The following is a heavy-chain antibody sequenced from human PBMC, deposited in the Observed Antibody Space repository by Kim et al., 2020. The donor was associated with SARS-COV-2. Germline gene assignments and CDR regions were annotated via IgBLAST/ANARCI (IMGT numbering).Heavy chain of an antibody. J-gene: IGHJ4*02. CDR2: IWYDGSNK. CDR3: AKDRTGNFDWLLEVRVHFDY. Sequence: VAVIWYDGSNKYYADSVKGRFTISRDNSKNTLYLQMNSLRAEDTAVYYCAKDRTGNFDWLLEVRVHFDYWGQGTLVTVSS. D-gene: IGHD3-9*01. V-gene: IGHV3-33*06.